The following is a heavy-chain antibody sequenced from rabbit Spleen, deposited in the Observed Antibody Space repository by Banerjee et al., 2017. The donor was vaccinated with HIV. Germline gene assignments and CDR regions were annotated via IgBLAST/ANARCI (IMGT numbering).Heavy chain of an antibody. CDR2: IDPVFGGT. CDR3: AILAGYSDFGL. V-gene: IGHV1S7*01. Sequence: QLVESGGGLVKPEGSLTLTCKASGFDFSSYYMSWVSQAPGKGLEWIGYIDPVFGGTYYASWVNGRFTISSHNAQNTLYLQLSSLTAADTATYFCAILAGYSDFGLWGPGTLVTVS. J-gene: IGHJ4*01. CDR1: GFDFSSYY. D-gene: IGHD7-1*01.